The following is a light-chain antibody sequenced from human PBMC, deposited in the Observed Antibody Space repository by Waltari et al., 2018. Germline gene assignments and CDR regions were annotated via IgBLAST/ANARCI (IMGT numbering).Light chain of an antibody. CDR2: KIS. CDR3: MQHSFWPLT. Sequence: DVVLTQSPLSLPVTLGQPASISCTSSQGLVRHDGNTSLNWFQQRPGQSPRRLIYKISNRDSGVPDRVSGSGSGTDFTLKISRVEAEDVGVYYCMQHSFWPLTFGGGTKVEIK. CDR1: QGLVRHDGNTS. V-gene: IGKV2-30*02. J-gene: IGKJ4*01.